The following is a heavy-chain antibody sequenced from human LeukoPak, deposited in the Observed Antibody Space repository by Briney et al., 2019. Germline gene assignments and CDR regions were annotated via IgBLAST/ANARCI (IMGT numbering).Heavy chain of an antibody. Sequence: PGGSLRLSCVVSGFTLSNYEMNWVRQAPGKGLEWISDISRSSSTTYYADSVRGRFTISRDNAKNSLYLEMNSLRVEDTALYFCARKKSMTSGVFDAWGPGTMVIVSS. CDR3: ARKKSMTSGVFDA. CDR1: GFTLSNYE. V-gene: IGHV3-48*03. D-gene: IGHD2-8*01. CDR2: ISRSSSTT. J-gene: IGHJ3*01.